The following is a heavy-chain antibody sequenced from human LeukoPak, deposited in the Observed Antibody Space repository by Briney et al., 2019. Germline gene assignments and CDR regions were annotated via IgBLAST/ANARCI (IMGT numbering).Heavy chain of an antibody. J-gene: IGHJ4*02. Sequence: SETLSLTCTVSGGSISSGSYYWSWIRQPAGKGLEWIGRIYTSGSTNYNPSLKSRVTISVDTSKNQFSLKLSSVTAADTAVYYCARTVAGTRNDYWGQGTLVTVSS. CDR3: ARTVAGTRNDY. D-gene: IGHD6-19*01. CDR2: IYTSGST. V-gene: IGHV4-61*02. CDR1: GGSISSGSYY.